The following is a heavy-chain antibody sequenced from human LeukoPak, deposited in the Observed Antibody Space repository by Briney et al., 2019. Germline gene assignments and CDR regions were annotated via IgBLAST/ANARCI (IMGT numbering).Heavy chain of an antibody. Sequence: SQTLSLTCTVSGGSISSGSHYWSWIRQPAGKGLEWIGRIYTSGSTNYNPSLKSRVTISVDTSKNQFSLKLSSVTAADTAVYYCAREEGWYTSVCWFDPWGQGTLVTVSS. CDR2: IYTSGST. J-gene: IGHJ5*02. CDR3: AREEGWYTSVCWFDP. V-gene: IGHV4-61*02. D-gene: IGHD6-19*01. CDR1: GGSISSGSHY.